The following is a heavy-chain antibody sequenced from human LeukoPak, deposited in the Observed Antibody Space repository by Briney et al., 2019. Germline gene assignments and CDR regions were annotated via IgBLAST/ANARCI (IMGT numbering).Heavy chain of an antibody. CDR2: ISYDGTNK. D-gene: IGHD2-2*02. V-gene: IGHV3-30-3*01. Sequence: AGGSLRLSCAASGFTFSSYAMNWVRQAPGKGLEWVAIISYDGTNKDYADSVKGRFTISRDNSRNTLYLQMNSLRAEDTAVYYCARDPLYTNSPPSYFDYWGQGTLVTVSS. CDR1: GFTFSSYA. J-gene: IGHJ4*02. CDR3: ARDPLYTNSPPSYFDY.